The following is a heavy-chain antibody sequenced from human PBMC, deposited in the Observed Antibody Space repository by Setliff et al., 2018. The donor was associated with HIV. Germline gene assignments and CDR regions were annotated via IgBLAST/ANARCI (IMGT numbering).Heavy chain of an antibody. Sequence: SETLSLTCSVSDGSTTGYHWNWIRQSAEKGLEWIGRMYYTGNTDYNPSLKSRAIMSVDTSKNQISLKLSSVTAADTAVFYCARGGAVSADFDSWGQGTLVTVSS. V-gene: IGHV4-4*07. CDR1: DGSTTGYH. CDR3: ARGGAVSADFDS. D-gene: IGHD3-16*01. CDR2: MYYTGNT. J-gene: IGHJ5*01.